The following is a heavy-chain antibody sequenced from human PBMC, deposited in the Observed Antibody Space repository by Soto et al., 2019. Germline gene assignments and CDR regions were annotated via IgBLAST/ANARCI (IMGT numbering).Heavy chain of an antibody. J-gene: IGHJ4*02. V-gene: IGHV3-9*01. D-gene: IGHD6-19*01. CDR1: GFTFGDYA. Sequence: GGSLRLSCAASGFTFGDYAMQWVRQAPGKGLEWVSAISWNSGSIDYADSVKGRFTISRDNAKNSLYLQMNSPRAEDTALYYCAKSHTTSGWYVTTDYWGQGTRVTVSS. CDR2: ISWNSGSI. CDR3: AKSHTTSGWYVTTDY.